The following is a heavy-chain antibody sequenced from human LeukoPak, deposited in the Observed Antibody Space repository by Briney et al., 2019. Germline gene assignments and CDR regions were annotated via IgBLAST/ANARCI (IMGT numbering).Heavy chain of an antibody. CDR2: ISGSGGST. CDR3: AKDSFWAGYAFDI. D-gene: IGHD3/OR15-3a*01. CDR1: GFTFSGYA. V-gene: IGHV3-23*01. Sequence: GVSLRLSCAASGFTFSGYAMSWVRQAPGKGLEWVSAISGSGGSTYYADSVKGRFTISRDNSKNTLYLQMNSLRAEDTAVYYCAKDSFWAGYAFDIWGQGTMVTVSS. J-gene: IGHJ3*02.